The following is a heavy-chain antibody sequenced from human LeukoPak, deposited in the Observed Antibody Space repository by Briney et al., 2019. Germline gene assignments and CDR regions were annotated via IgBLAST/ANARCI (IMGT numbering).Heavy chain of an antibody. Sequence: NPSETLSLTCAVYGGSFSGYYWSWIRQPPGKGLEWIGEINHSGSTNYNPSLKSRVTISVDTSKNQFSLKLSSVTAADTAVYYCARPSYGPFDYWGQGTLVTVSS. V-gene: IGHV4-34*01. D-gene: IGHD4-17*01. J-gene: IGHJ4*02. CDR1: GGSFSGYY. CDR2: INHSGST. CDR3: ARPSYGPFDY.